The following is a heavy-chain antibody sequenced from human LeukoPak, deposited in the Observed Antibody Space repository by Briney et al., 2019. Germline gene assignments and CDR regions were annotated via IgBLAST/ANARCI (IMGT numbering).Heavy chain of an antibody. CDR1: GGSFSGYY. CDR3: AREYCSSTTCYFDY. Sequence: SETLSLTCAVYGGSFSGYYWSWIRQPPGKGLEWIGEINHSGSTNYNPSLKSRVTISVDTSKNQFSLKLSSVTAADTAVYYCAREYCSSTTCYFDYWGQGTLVTVSS. D-gene: IGHD2-2*01. V-gene: IGHV4-34*01. CDR2: INHSGST. J-gene: IGHJ4*02.